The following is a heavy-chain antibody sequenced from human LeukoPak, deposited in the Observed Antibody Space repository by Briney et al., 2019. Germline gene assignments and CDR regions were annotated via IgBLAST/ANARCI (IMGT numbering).Heavy chain of an antibody. CDR3: VWSSTWDKRFYLDQ. Sequence: SGGSLRLSCAASGFTFNLAWMSWVRQTPGKGLQWVARIAVTPDGPATDYATPVRGRFTISRDDSRNMVYLQMSSLRTDDIAVYYCVWSSTWDKRFYLDQWGQGTLVTVSS. CDR2: IAVTPDGPAT. D-gene: IGHD6-6*01. V-gene: IGHV3-15*04. CDR1: GFTFNLAW. J-gene: IGHJ4*02.